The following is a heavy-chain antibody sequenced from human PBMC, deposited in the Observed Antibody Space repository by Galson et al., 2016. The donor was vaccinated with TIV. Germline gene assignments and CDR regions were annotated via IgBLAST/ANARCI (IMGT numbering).Heavy chain of an antibody. D-gene: IGHD2-15*01. CDR3: ATLRSWRNVEGDAFDI. V-gene: IGHV1-69*05. J-gene: IGHJ3*02. CDR2: IVPIFGKR. Sequence: SVKVSCKASGGTFSRYSINWVRQAPRQGLEWMGGIVPIFGKRNFPKNFRDRVKMTTDESTSTAYMELSSLRSDDTAVYYCATLRSWRNVEGDAFDIWGQGTMVTVSS. CDR1: GGTFSRYS.